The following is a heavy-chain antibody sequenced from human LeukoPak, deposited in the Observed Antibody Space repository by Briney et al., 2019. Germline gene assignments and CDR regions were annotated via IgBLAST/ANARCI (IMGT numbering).Heavy chain of an antibody. CDR3: ARDTYYYASGSQTPHFDY. CDR2: IENSGRT. CDR1: GGSITSDY. V-gene: IGHV4-59*12. J-gene: IGHJ4*02. Sequence: KASETLSLTCIVSGGSITSDYWSWIRQPPGKGLEWIGYIENSGRTEYNPSLMSRITISVDTSKIQFSLKLSSVTAADTAVYYCARDTYYYASGSQTPHFDYWGQGTLVTVSS. D-gene: IGHD3-10*01.